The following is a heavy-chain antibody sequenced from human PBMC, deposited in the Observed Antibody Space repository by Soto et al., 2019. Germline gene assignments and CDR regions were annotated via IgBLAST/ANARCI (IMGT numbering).Heavy chain of an antibody. D-gene: IGHD3-3*01. CDR1: GFTFDDYA. CDR3: AKGAITIFGVVSAHFDY. J-gene: IGHJ4*02. Sequence: EVQLVESGGGLVQPGRPLRLSCAASGFTFDDYAMHWVRQVPGKGLEWVSGISWNSGRIGYADSVKGRFTISRDNAKNSLYLQMNSLRAEDTALYYCAKGAITIFGVVSAHFDYWGQGTLVTVSS. CDR2: ISWNSGRI. V-gene: IGHV3-9*01.